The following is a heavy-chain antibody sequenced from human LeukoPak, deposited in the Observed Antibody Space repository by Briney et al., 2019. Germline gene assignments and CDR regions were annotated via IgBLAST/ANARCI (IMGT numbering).Heavy chain of an antibody. CDR1: GFTLSSYS. CDR3: VTTWGAHYWYFDL. V-gene: IGHV3-21*01. D-gene: IGHD1-26*01. J-gene: IGHJ2*01. CDR2: ITSGNNYI. Sequence: GGCLRLSCAGSGFTLSSYSMNWVRQAPGKGLKWVSSITSGNNYIYYADSMKGRFTISRDNAKNSLYLQMNSLRAEDTAVYYCVTTWGAHYWYFDLWGRGALVTVSS.